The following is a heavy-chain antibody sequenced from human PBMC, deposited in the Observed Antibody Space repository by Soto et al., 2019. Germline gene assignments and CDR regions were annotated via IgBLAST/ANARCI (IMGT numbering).Heavy chain of an antibody. D-gene: IGHD6-19*01. CDR3: ARFLASWLAYPYFDY. J-gene: IGHJ4*02. CDR1: GGSISSYY. CDR2: IYYSGST. V-gene: IGHV4-59*01. Sequence: SETLSLTCTVSGGSISSYYWSWIRQPPGKGLEWIGYIYYSGSTNYNPSLKSRVTISVDTSKNQFSLKLSSVTAADTAVYYCARFLASWLAYPYFDYWGQGTLVTVSS.